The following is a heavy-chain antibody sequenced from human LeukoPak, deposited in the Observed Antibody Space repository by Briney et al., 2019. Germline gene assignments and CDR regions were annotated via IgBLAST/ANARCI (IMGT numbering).Heavy chain of an antibody. CDR1: GFTFSNYW. Sequence: RGSLRLSCAASGFTFSNYWMSWVRQAPGKRLEWVANIKQDGSEKYYIDSVKGRFTISRDNAKNSLYLQMNSLRVEEAAVYYCASMKSSWTYSSFDYWGQGTLVTVSS. D-gene: IGHD3-10*01. CDR3: ASMKSSWTYSSFDY. J-gene: IGHJ4*02. V-gene: IGHV3-7*01. CDR2: IKQDGSEK.